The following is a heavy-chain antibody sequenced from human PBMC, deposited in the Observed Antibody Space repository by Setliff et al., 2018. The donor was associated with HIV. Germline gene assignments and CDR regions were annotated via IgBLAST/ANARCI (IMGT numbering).Heavy chain of an antibody. CDR1: DSGTYY. CDR2: VSSRGDT. J-gene: IGHJ3*02. CDR3: ARDLGVFISSGYYGWGAFDI. Sequence: SSETLSLTCTVSDSGTYYWSWIRQPAGKGLEWIGRVSSRGDTNYNPSLKSRVTMSVDTSKNQFSLKLSSVTAADTAVYYCARDLGVFISSGYYGWGAFDIWGQGTMVTVSS. D-gene: IGHD3-22*01. V-gene: IGHV4-4*07.